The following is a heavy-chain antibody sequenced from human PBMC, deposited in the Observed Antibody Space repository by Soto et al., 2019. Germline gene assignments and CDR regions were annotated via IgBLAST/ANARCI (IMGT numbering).Heavy chain of an antibody. D-gene: IGHD2-21*02. CDR3: ARAALRSYGGNFVRVNAHINAFDI. V-gene: IGHV4-31*03. CDR2: IYYSGST. CDR1: GGSISSGGYY. J-gene: IGHJ3*02. Sequence: SETLSLTCTVSGGSISSGGYYWSWIRQHPGKGLEWIGYIYYSGSTYYNPSLKSRVTISVDTSKNQFSLKLSSVTAADTAVYYCARAALRSYGGNFVRVNAHINAFDIWGQGPMVPVS.